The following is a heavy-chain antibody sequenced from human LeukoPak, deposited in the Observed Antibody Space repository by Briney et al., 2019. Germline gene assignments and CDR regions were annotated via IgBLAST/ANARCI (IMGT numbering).Heavy chain of an antibody. J-gene: IGHJ4*02. Sequence: GGSLRLSCAASGFTFSSYAMTWVRQAPGKGLERVSAVTDSGDKVFYADSVKGRFTISRDNSKNTLYLQMSSLRVEDTAVYYCVKGSGSSGYYPLNYRGQGTLVTVSS. D-gene: IGHD3-22*01. CDR3: VKGSGSSGYYPLNY. V-gene: IGHV3-23*01. CDR2: VTDSGDKV. CDR1: GFTFSSYA.